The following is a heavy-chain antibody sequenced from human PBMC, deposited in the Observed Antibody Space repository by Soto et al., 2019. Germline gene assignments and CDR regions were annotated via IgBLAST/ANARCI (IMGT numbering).Heavy chain of an antibody. CDR1: GGSISSGGYY. CDR3: ARELVFCRSPSCSWFDP. CDR2: IYYSGST. V-gene: IGHV4-31*03. D-gene: IGHD2-2*01. J-gene: IGHJ5*02. Sequence: QVQLQESGPGLVKPSQTLSLTCTVSGGSISSGGYYWSWIRQHPGKGLEWIGYIYYSGSTYYNPSLKSRVTIDVDPSKDTFSLKLGSVTAAGPAVYYCARELVFCRSPSCSWFDPWGQGTLVTVSS.